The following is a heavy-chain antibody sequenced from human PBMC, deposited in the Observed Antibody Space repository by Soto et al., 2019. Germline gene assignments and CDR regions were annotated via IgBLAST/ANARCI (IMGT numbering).Heavy chain of an antibody. CDR2: ILNDGSAQ. CDR1: GFTFSNHG. D-gene: IGHD4-17*01. CDR3: ARDDDYVDHGLDY. J-gene: IGHJ4*02. Sequence: QVQLVESGGGVVQPGRSLRLSCAATGFTFSNHGMHWVRQAPGKGLEWVAVILNDGSAQEYADSVKGRFTISRDNSKNTLYLQMNNLRAEDTSVYYCARDDDYVDHGLDYWGQGILVTVSS. V-gene: IGHV3-33*01.